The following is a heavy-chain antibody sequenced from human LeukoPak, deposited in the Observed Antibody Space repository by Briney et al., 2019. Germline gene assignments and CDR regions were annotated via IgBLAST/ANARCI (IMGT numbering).Heavy chain of an antibody. J-gene: IGHJ4*02. CDR1: GFTFRTSG. D-gene: IGHD1-26*01. CDR3: AKDGGTHFDH. Sequence: GGSLRLPCAASGFTFRTSGMNWVRQAPGKGLEWVSYISSSGTTISYAQSVKGRFTITRDNAQNSLTLHMNTLRADDTAVYYCAKDGGTHFDHWGQGTLVTVSS. CDR2: ISSSGTTI. V-gene: IGHV3-48*01.